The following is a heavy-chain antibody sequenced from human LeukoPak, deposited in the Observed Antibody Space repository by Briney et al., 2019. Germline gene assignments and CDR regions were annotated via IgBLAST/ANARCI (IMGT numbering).Heavy chain of an antibody. CDR3: ARARPNSSSWYTFDY. Sequence: ASVKVSCKASGYTFTNFYMHWVRQAPGQGLEWMGIINPSGGSTNYAQKFQGRVTITADESTSTAYMELSSLRSEDTAVYYCARARPNSSSWYTFDYWGQGTLVTVPS. CDR2: INPSGGST. CDR1: GYTFTNFY. V-gene: IGHV1-46*01. J-gene: IGHJ4*02. D-gene: IGHD6-13*01.